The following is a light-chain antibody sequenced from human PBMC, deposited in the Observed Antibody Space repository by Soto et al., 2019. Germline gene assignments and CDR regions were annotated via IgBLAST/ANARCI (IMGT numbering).Light chain of an antibody. V-gene: IGKV1-5*03. CDR3: QQYNSSPWT. Sequence: DIQMTQSPSTLSASVGDRVTVTCRASRSISSWVAWYQQKPGKAPKLLIYKASALESGVPSRFSGSGSGTEFTLTISSLQPDDSSNYYCQQYNSSPWTFGQGTKVEVK. CDR1: RSISSW. J-gene: IGKJ1*01. CDR2: KAS.